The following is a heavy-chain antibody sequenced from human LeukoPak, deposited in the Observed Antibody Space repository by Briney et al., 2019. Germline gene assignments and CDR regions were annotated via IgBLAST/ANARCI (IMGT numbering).Heavy chain of an antibody. Sequence: PSETLSLTCAVYGGSFSGYYWSWIRQPPGKGLEWIGEINHSGSTNYNPSLKSRVTISVDTSKNQFSLKLSSVTAADMAVYYCARGWYSSGWPVGPWGQGTLVTVSS. D-gene: IGHD6-19*01. CDR3: ARGWYSSGWPVGP. CDR1: GGSFSGYY. J-gene: IGHJ5*02. V-gene: IGHV4-34*01. CDR2: INHSGST.